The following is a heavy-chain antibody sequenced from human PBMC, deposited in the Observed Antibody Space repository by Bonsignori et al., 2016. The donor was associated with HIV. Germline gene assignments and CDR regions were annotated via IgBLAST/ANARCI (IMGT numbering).Heavy chain of an antibody. CDR1: GYSISSGYY. CDR2: IYHSGST. D-gene: IGHD2-2*02. CDR3: ARGGPSLGYCSSTSCYTSPVVDY. J-gene: IGHJ4*02. Sequence: QVQLQESGPGLVKPSETLSLTCAVSGYSISSGYYWGWIRQPPGKGLEWIGSIYHSGSTYYNPSLKSRVTISVDTSKNQFSLKLSSVTAADTAVYYCARGGPSLGYCSSTSCYTSPVVDYWGQGTLVTVSS. V-gene: IGHV4-38-2*01.